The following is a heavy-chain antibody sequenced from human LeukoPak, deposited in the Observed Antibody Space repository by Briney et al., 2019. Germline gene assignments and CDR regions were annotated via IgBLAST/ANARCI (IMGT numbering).Heavy chain of an antibody. J-gene: IGHJ4*02. CDR1: GFTFDDYA. CDR2: ISWNRGSI. V-gene: IGHV3-9*01. Sequence: GGSLRLSCAASGFTFDDYAMHWVRQAPGKGLEWVSGISWNRGSIGYADSVKGRFTISRDNAKNSLYLQMNSLRAEDTALYYCAKGLEMATIFAIDYWGQGTLVTVSS. D-gene: IGHD5-24*01. CDR3: AKGLEMATIFAIDY.